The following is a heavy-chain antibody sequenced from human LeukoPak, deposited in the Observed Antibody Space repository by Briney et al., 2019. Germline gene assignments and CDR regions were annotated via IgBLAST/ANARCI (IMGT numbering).Heavy chain of an antibody. D-gene: IGHD3-10*01. J-gene: IGHJ4*02. CDR3: ARDRDYGSGSYYPDY. CDR2: IWYDGSNK. V-gene: IGHV3-33*01. CDR1: GFTFSSYG. Sequence: PGGSLRLSCAASGFTFSSYGMHWVRQAPGKGLEWVAVIWYDGSNKYYADSVKGRFTISRDNSKNTLYLQMNSLRAEDTAVYYCARDRDYGSGSYYPDYWGQGTLVTVSS.